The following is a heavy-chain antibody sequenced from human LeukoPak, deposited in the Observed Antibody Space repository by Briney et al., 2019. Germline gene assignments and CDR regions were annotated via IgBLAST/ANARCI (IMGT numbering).Heavy chain of an antibody. J-gene: IGHJ4*02. CDR2: ISTADTNK. D-gene: IGHD3-10*01. CDR1: GFTSSSYD. Sequence: GGSLSLSCAASGFTSSSYDMNWVRQAPGRGLEWVSYISTADTNKYYADSVKGRFTVSRDNAKNSLYLQMNSLPAEDTAVYYCGRLRASLDYWGQGTLVTVSS. V-gene: IGHV3-48*03. CDR3: GRLRASLDY.